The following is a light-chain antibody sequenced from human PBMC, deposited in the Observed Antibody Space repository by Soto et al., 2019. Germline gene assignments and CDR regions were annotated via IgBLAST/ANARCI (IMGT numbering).Light chain of an antibody. Sequence: SSELTQPPSLSVSPGQTASITCSGAKLGDKYTSWYQQRPGQSPVLVIYQNGRRPSGIPEPFSGSNSGNTATLTISVTQAMEAADYYCQAWDSNTYVFGTGTKLTVL. CDR1: KLGDKY. CDR2: QNG. J-gene: IGLJ1*01. V-gene: IGLV3-1*01. CDR3: QAWDSNTYV.